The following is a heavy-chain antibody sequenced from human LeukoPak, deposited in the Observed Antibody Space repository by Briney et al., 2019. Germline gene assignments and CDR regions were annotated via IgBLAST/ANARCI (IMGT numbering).Heavy chain of an antibody. CDR2: IRYNGNNQ. Sequence: PGGSLRLSCAASGFTFNNYGMHWVRQAPGKGLEWVAFIRYNGNNQYYADSAKGRFTISSDNSKNTLYLQMNSLRAEDTAVYYCAKDLSGWGQGTLVTVSS. J-gene: IGHJ4*02. CDR3: AKDLSG. V-gene: IGHV3-30*02. D-gene: IGHD3-10*01. CDR1: GFTFNNYG.